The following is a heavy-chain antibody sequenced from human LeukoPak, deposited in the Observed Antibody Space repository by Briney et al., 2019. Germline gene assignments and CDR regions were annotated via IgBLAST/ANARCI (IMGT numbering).Heavy chain of an antibody. Sequence: ASVKVSCKASGYTFTTYGLSWVRQAPGQGLEWMGWINSYSGGTNYAQKLQGRVTMTTDTSTNIVYMELRSLRSDDTAVYYCARVQSGSYYNYFDCWGQGTLVTVSS. V-gene: IGHV1-18*01. D-gene: IGHD1-26*01. CDR2: INSYSGGT. J-gene: IGHJ4*02. CDR3: ARVQSGSYYNYFDC. CDR1: GYTFTTYG.